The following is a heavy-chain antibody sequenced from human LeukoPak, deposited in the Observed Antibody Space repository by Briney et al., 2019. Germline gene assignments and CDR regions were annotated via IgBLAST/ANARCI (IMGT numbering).Heavy chain of an antibody. CDR3: ASRQRPMIVATGFDY. Sequence: SETLSLTCTVSGGSISSSSYYWGWIRQPPGKGLEWIGSIYYSGSTYYNPSLKSRVTISVNTSKNQLSLKLSSVTDADTAVYYCASRQRPMIVATGFDYWGQGTLVTVSS. D-gene: IGHD3-22*01. CDR1: GGSISSSSYY. CDR2: IYYSGST. V-gene: IGHV4-39*01. J-gene: IGHJ4*02.